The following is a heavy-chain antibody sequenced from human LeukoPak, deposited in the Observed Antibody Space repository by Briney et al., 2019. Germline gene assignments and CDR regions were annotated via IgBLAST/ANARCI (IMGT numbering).Heavy chain of an antibody. V-gene: IGHV3-21*06. CDR2: ISSGSTYM. J-gene: IGHJ3*02. CDR3: GRVGGRSKAAKGDAFDI. CDR1: GFTFSSYS. Sequence: GGSLRLSCAASGFTFSSYSMNWVRQAPGKGLEWVSSISSGSTYMYYAGSVKGRFTISRDNAQNSVFLQMNSLRAEDTAVYYCGRVGGRSKAAKGDAFDIWGQGTMVVVFS. D-gene: IGHD6-6*01.